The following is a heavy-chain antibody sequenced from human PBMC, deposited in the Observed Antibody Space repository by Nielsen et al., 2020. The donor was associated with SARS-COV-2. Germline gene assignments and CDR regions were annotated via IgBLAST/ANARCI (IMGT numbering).Heavy chain of an antibody. Sequence: GESLKISCAASGFTFSSYWMTWVRQAPGKGLEWVGNIKLDGSEKYYVDSVKGRFTISRDNARNTLYLQMNSLRVEDTAVYYCARVGSYGDPEYLDYWGQGALVTVSS. CDR2: IKLDGSEK. CDR1: GFTFSSYW. D-gene: IGHD4/OR15-4a*01. V-gene: IGHV3-7*01. J-gene: IGHJ4*02. CDR3: ARVGSYGDPEYLDY.